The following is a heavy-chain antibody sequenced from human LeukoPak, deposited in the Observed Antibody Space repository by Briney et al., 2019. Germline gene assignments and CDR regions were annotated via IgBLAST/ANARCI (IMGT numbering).Heavy chain of an antibody. J-gene: IGHJ4*02. CDR3: AAELSSGYFDY. CDR1: GYMFTELS. D-gene: IGHD3-22*01. CDR2: FYPEDDEK. V-gene: IGHV1-24*01. Sequence: GASVTVSCKVSGYMFTELSMHWVRQAPGKGVEWMGGFYPEDDEKMYAQRFQGRVTMTEETSTDTAYMELSSLRSEDTAIYYCAAELSSGYFDYWGQGTLVTVSS.